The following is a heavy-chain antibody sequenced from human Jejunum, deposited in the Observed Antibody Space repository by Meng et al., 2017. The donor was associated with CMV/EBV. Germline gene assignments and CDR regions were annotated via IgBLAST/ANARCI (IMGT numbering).Heavy chain of an antibody. CDR1: SSFA. Sequence: SSFAMLWVRPAPGKGLEWVSASGGSGFGTFYADSVKGRFTISRDNSKNTVYLQMDSLSAEDTALYYCARDQGRGVVSPDRYYGIDVWGQGTTVTVSS. J-gene: IGHJ6*02. CDR3: ARDQGRGVVSPDRYYGIDV. CDR2: SGGSGFGT. V-gene: IGHV3-23*01. D-gene: IGHD4-23*01.